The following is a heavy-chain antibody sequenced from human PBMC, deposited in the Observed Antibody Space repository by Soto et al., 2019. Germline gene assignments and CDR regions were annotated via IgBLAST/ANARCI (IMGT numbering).Heavy chain of an antibody. CDR3: ASTTIFGVVIGPGYYYGMDV. CDR2: INSDGRST. J-gene: IGHJ6*02. V-gene: IGHV3-74*01. CDR1: GFTFSNYW. Sequence: GGSLRLSCAASGFTFSNYWMHWVRQAPGKGLVWVSRINSDGRSTSYADSAKGRFTISRDNAKNTLYLQLNSLRAEDTAVYYCASTTIFGVVIGPGYYYGMDVWGQGTTVTVSS. D-gene: IGHD3-3*01.